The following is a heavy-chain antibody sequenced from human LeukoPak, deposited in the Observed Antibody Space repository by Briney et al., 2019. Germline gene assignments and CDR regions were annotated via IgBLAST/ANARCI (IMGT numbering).Heavy chain of an antibody. D-gene: IGHD3-10*01. CDR3: AKLGGSPDGSASDYKAALDF. CDR2: ISGSGGTK. J-gene: IGHJ4*02. V-gene: IGHV3-23*01. CDR1: RFTFNNYS. Sequence: GGSLRLSCAASRFTFNNYSMSWVRQPPGKGLEWVSAISGSGGTKYQADSAKGRFTNSRDNSKNTLYLQMHRVRADDTGLYYCAKLGGSPDGSASDYKAALDFCGQGTLVTVSS.